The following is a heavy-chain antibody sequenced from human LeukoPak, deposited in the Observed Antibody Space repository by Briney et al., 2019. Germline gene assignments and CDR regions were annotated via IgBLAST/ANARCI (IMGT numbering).Heavy chain of an antibody. CDR2: FDPEDGET. CDR3: AILSDGAYCGGDCFYLDY. V-gene: IGHV1-24*01. D-gene: IGHD2-21*02. CDR1: GYTLTELS. J-gene: IGHJ4*02. Sequence: ASVKVSCKVSGYTLTELSMHWVRQAPGKGLEWMGGFDPEDGETIYAQKFQGRVTMTEDTSTDTAYMELSSLRSEDTAVYYCAILSDGAYCGGDCFYLDYWGQGTLVTVSS.